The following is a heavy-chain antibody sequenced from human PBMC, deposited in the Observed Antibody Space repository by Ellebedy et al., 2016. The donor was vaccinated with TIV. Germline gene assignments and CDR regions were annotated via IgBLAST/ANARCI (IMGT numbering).Heavy chain of an antibody. D-gene: IGHD4-11*01. CDR3: ARGMGVTTVYYYFAMDV. J-gene: IGHJ6*02. CDR1: GYTFSDYY. CDR2: INPNIGDT. V-gene: IGHV1-2*02. Sequence: AASVKVSCKASGYTFSDYYIHWVRQAPGQGLEWMGWINPNIGDTTYAQKFQGRVTMTWDTSISTALMDLSSLRSDDTAGYYCARGMGVTTVYYYFAMDVWGQGTTVTVSS.